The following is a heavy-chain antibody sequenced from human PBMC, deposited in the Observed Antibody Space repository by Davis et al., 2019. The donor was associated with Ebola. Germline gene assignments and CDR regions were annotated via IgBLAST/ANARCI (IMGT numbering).Heavy chain of an antibody. V-gene: IGHV3-48*03. CDR3: ARELRDSGPAFDY. CDR1: GFTFSDYE. J-gene: IGHJ4*02. D-gene: IGHD6-19*01. CDR2: ISSSGTAT. Sequence: GESLKISCAASGFTFSDYEMNWVRQAPGKGLEWISYISSSGTATIYADSVKGRFTISRDNAKNSLYLQMNSLRAEDTAVYYCARELRDSGPAFDYWGQGTLVSVSS.